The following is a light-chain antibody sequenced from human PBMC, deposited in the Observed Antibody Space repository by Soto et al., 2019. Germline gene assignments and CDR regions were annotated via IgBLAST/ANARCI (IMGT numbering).Light chain of an antibody. CDR3: QQYNNWWT. J-gene: IGKJ1*01. CDR1: QSLSSN. Sequence: EIVMTQSPATLSVSPGERATLSCRASQSLSSNLAWYQQKPGQAPMLIIYGASTRATGVPARFSGSGSGTEFTLTISSLQSEDFAVYFCQQYNNWWTFGQGTKVEI. V-gene: IGKV3-15*01. CDR2: GAS.